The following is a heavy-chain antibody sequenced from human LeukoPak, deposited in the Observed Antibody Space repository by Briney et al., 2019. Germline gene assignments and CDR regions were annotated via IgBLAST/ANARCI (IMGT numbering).Heavy chain of an antibody. CDR3: ARGPWSTPYYYYYYMDV. D-gene: IGHD2-8*02. V-gene: IGHV1-2*02. J-gene: IGHJ6*03. CDR1: GYTFTGYY. Sequence: ASVKVSCKASGYTFTGYYMHRVRQAPGQGLEWMGWINPNSGGTNYAQKFQGRVTVTRDTSISTAYMELSRLRSDDTAVYYCARGPWSTPYYYYYYMDVWGKGTTVTVSS. CDR2: INPNSGGT.